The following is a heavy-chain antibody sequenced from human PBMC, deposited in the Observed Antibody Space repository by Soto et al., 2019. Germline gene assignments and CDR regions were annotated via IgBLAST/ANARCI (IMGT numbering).Heavy chain of an antibody. V-gene: IGHV4-30-4*01. CDR3: ARALGCSGGSCYSVWFDP. CDR2: IYYSGST. Sequence: SETLSLTRTVSGGSISSGDYYWSWIRQPPXKGLEWIGYIYYSGSTYYNPSLKSRVTISVDTSKNQFSLKLSSVTAADTAVYYCARALGCSGGSCYSVWFDPWGQGTLVTVSP. J-gene: IGHJ5*02. CDR1: GGSISSGDYY. D-gene: IGHD2-15*01.